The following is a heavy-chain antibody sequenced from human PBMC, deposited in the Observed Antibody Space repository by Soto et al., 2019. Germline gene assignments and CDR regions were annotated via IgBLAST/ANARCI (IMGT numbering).Heavy chain of an antibody. V-gene: IGHV3-23*01. CDR3: ASGLKWNDAFDI. CDR1: GFTFSNYA. J-gene: IGHJ3*02. CDR2: ISGSGGST. Sequence: GGSLRLSCAASGFTFSNYAVTWVRQAPGKGLEWVSTISGSGGSTYYADSVKGRFTISRDNSKNTLYLQMNSLRAEDTAVYYCASGLKWNDAFDIWGQGTMVTVSS. D-gene: IGHD1-1*01.